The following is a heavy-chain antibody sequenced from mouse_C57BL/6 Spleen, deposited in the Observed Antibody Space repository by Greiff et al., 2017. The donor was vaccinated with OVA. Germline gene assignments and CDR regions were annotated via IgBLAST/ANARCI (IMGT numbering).Heavy chain of an antibody. CDR3: ARSLYGSSYGYFDY. CDR2: IYPGDGDT. D-gene: IGHD1-1*01. CDR1: GYAFSSSW. V-gene: IGHV1-82*01. J-gene: IGHJ2*01. Sequence: QVQLKESGPELVKPGASVKISCKASGYAFSSSWMNWVKQRPGKGLEWIGRIYPGDGDTNYNGKFKGKATLTADKSSSTAYMQLSSLTSEDSAVYFGARSLYGSSYGYFDYWGQGTTLTVSS.